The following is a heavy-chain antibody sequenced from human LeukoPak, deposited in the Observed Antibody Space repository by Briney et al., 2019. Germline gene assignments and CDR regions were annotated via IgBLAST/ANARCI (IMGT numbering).Heavy chain of an antibody. V-gene: IGHV3-66*01. D-gene: IGHD4-17*01. CDR1: GFTVSSNY. Sequence: GGSLRLSCAASGFTVSSNYMSWVRQAPGKGLEWVSVIYSGGSTYYADSVKGRFTISRDNSKNTLYLQMNSLRAEDTAVYYCARDSADYGDYVVGAFDIWGQGTMVTVSS. J-gene: IGHJ3*02. CDR3: ARDSADYGDYVVGAFDI. CDR2: IYSGGST.